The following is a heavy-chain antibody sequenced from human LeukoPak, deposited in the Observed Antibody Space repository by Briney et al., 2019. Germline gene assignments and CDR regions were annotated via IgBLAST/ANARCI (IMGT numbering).Heavy chain of an antibody. CDR1: GFTFDDYA. V-gene: IGHV3-9*03. CDR2: ISWNSGSI. CDR3: AKHFLPGGYYFDY. D-gene: IGHD1-14*01. Sequence: PGGSLRLSYAASGFTFDDYAMHWVRHAPGKGLEGVSGISWNSGSIVYADSVKGRFTISRDNAKNSLYLQMNSLRAEDMALYYCAKHFLPGGYYFDYWGQGTLVTVSS. J-gene: IGHJ4*02.